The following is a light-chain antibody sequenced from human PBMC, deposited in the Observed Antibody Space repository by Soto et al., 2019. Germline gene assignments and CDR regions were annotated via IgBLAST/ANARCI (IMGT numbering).Light chain of an antibody. CDR1: QSVSSY. J-gene: IGKJ5*01. CDR2: DAS. V-gene: IGKV3-11*01. Sequence: EIVLAHSPASLSVSPGERAALSCSASQSVSSYLAWYQQKPGQAPRLLIYDASNRATGIPARFSGSGSGTDFTLTISSLEPEDFAVYYCQQRSNWPITFGQGTRLEI. CDR3: QQRSNWPIT.